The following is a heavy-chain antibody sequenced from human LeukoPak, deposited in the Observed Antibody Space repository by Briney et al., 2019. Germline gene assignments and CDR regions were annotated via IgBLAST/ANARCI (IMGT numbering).Heavy chain of an antibody. V-gene: IGHV3-23*01. D-gene: IGHD3-16*01. J-gene: IGHJ4*02. Sequence: GGSLRLSCAASGFTFSSYAMSWVRQAPGKGLEWVSAISGSGGSTYYADSVKGRFTISRDNSKNTPYLQMNSLGAEDTAVYYCAKSPAIGGESDYWGQGTLVTVSS. CDR2: ISGSGGST. CDR3: AKSPAIGGESDY. CDR1: GFTFSSYA.